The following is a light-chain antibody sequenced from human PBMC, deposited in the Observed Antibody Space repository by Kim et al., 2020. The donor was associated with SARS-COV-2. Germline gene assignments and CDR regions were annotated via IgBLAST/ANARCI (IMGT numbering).Light chain of an antibody. CDR2: AAS. J-gene: IGKJ4*01. CDR3: QQSYSTPLT. V-gene: IGKV1-39*01. Sequence: ASEGDRVTITCRASQSISSYLNLYQQKPGKAPKLLIYAASSLQSGVPSRFSGSGSGTDFTLTISSLQPEDFATYYCQQSYSTPLTFGGGTKVDIK. CDR1: QSISSY.